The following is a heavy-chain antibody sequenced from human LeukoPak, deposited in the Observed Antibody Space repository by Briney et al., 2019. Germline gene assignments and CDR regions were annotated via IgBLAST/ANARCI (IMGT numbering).Heavy chain of an antibody. CDR2: INHSGST. Sequence: PSETLSLTCAVYGGSFSGYYWSWIRQPPGKGLEWIGEINHSGSTNYNPSLKSRVTISVDTSKNQFSLKLSSVTAADTAVYYCAVARDLWSGYLDYWGQGTLVTVSP. V-gene: IGHV4-34*01. J-gene: IGHJ4*02. CDR1: GGSFSGYY. D-gene: IGHD3-3*01. CDR3: AVARDLWSGYLDY.